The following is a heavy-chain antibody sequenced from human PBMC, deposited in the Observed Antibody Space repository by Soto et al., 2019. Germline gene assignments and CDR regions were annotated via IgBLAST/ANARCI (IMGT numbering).Heavy chain of an antibody. CDR2: ISYDGSNK. V-gene: IGHV3-30*18. Sequence: GGSLRLSCADSGFTFSSYGMHWVRQAPGKGLEWVAVISYDGSNKYYADSVKGRFTISRDNSKNTLYLQMNSLRAEDTAVYYCAKDLIGDFWSGYLADWYYYYGMDVWGQGTTVTVSS. J-gene: IGHJ6*02. CDR1: GFTFSSYG. D-gene: IGHD3-3*01. CDR3: AKDLIGDFWSGYLADWYYYYGMDV.